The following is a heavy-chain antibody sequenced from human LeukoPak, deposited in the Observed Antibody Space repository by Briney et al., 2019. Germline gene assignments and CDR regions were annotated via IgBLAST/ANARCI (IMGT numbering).Heavy chain of an antibody. D-gene: IGHD3-22*01. J-gene: IGHJ4*02. Sequence: GGSLRLSCAASGFTFSDYYMSWIRQAPGKGLEWVSYISAASRGIYYADFVKGRFTISRDNAENSVFLQMTSLRPEDTAVYYCAKDPYDYYDSSGYYYEPYFDYWGQGTLVTVSS. V-gene: IGHV3-11*01. CDR1: GFTFSDYY. CDR3: AKDPYDYYDSSGYYYEPYFDY. CDR2: ISAASRGI.